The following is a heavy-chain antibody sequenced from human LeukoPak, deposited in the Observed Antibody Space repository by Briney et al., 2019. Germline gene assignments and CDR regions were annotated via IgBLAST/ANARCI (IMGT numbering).Heavy chain of an antibody. Sequence: ASVKVSCKASGYTFTSYGISWVRPAPGQGLEWMGWISAYNGNTNYAQKLQGRVTMTTDTSTSTAYMELRSLRSDDTAVYYCARDKGYGDYLGLYYGMDVWGQGTTVTVSS. CDR3: ARDKGYGDYLGLYYGMDV. CDR1: GYTFTSYG. D-gene: IGHD4-17*01. J-gene: IGHJ6*02. CDR2: ISAYNGNT. V-gene: IGHV1-18*01.